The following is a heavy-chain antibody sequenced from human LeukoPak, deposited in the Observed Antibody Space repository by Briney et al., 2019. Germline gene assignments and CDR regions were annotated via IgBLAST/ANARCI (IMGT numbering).Heavy chain of an antibody. CDR3: ARDQRGTYHDSGKYYYYYYMDV. CDR2: INQSGST. D-gene: IGHD3-16*01. J-gene: IGHJ6*03. Sequence: SETLSLTCAVYGGSFSGYYWSWIRQPPGKGLEWIGEINQSGSTNYNPSLKSRVTISIDTSRNQFSLKLSSVTAADTAIYYCARDQRGTYHDSGKYYYYYYMDVWGKGTTVTVS. V-gene: IGHV4-34*01. CDR1: GGSFSGYY.